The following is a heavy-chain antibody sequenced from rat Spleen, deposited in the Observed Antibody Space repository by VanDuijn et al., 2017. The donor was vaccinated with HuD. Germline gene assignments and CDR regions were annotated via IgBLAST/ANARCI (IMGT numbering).Heavy chain of an antibody. V-gene: IGHV5-31*01. J-gene: IGHJ1*01. Sequence: EVQLVESGGGLVQPGRSLKLSCVASGFTFNNYWMTWIRQAPGKGLEWVASISIGGYNTYYRDSVKGRFSISRDDAKSTLYLQMDSLRSEDTATYYCTTDEDWYFDFWGPGTMVTVSS. CDR1: GFTFNNYW. CDR2: ISIGGYNT. CDR3: TTDEDWYFDF.